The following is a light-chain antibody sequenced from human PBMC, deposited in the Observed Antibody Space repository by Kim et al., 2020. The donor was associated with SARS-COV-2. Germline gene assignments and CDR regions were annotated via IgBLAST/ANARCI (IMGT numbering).Light chain of an antibody. Sequence: NFMLTQPHSVSESPGKTVTISCTGSSGSIASNYVQWYQQRPGSAPTTVIYEDNQRPSGVPDRFSGSIDSSSNSASLTISGLKTEDEADYYCQSYDSSHYGFGTGTKVTVL. V-gene: IGLV6-57*02. CDR1: SGSIASNY. CDR3: QSYDSSHYG. CDR2: EDN. J-gene: IGLJ1*01.